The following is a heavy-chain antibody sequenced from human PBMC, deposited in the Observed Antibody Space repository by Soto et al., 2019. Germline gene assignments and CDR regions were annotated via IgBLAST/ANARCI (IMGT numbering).Heavy chain of an antibody. D-gene: IGHD6-19*01. Sequence: QVQLVESGGGVVQPGRSLRLSCAASGFTFSSYGMHWVRQAPGKGLEWVAVISYDGSNKYYADSVKGRFTISRDNSKNTLYLQMNSLRAEDTAVYYCAKLASSGGTSLDYWGQGTLVTVSS. CDR2: ISYDGSNK. J-gene: IGHJ4*02. V-gene: IGHV3-30*18. CDR1: GFTFSSYG. CDR3: AKLASSGGTSLDY.